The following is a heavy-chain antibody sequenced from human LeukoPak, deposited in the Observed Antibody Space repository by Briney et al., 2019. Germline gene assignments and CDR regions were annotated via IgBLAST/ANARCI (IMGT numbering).Heavy chain of an antibody. CDR2: IYSSGST. Sequence: PSETLSLTCSVSGGSISIYYWSWVRRPAGKGLEWIGRIYSSGSTNYNPSLNSRVTMSVDTSNNQFSLRLTSVTAADTAVYYCARGTTAAAGIFDCWGQGTLVTVSS. CDR1: GGSISIYY. CDR3: ARGTTAAAGIFDC. V-gene: IGHV4-4*07. D-gene: IGHD6-13*01. J-gene: IGHJ4*02.